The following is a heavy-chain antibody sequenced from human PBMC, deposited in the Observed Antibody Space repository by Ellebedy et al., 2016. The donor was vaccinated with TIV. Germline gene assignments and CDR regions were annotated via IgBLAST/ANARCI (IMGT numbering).Heavy chain of an antibody. J-gene: IGHJ4*02. Sequence: ASVKVSCXASGYTFTSYGISWVRQAPGQGLEWMGWISAYNANTDYAQKLQGRVTMTTDTSTSTAYMELRSLISDDTAVYYCARVPLPGKADYWGQGTLVTVSS. CDR1: GYTFTSYG. V-gene: IGHV1-18*01. CDR3: ARVPLPGKADY. D-gene: IGHD4-23*01. CDR2: ISAYNANT.